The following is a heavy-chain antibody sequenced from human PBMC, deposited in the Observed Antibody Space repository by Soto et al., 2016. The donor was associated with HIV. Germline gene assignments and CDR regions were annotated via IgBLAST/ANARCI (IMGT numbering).Heavy chain of an antibody. CDR3: AADAYGYCGGSSCYPNWFDS. Sequence: QLVQSGPEVKKPGTSVKVSCKASGFTFSKSGMLWVRQARGQSLEWIGWIVVGSGKTKYAQKFEERVTISRDMSTNTAYMELTSLRPEDTAVYYCAADAYGYCGGSSCYPNWFDSWARNPGHRLR. CDR2: IVVGSGKT. D-gene: IGHD2-15*01. V-gene: IGHV1-58*02. J-gene: IGHJ5*01. CDR1: GFTFSKSG.